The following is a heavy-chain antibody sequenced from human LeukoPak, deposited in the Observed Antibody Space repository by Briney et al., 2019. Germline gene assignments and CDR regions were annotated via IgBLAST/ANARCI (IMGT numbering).Heavy chain of an antibody. CDR3: ARGFQAAAGSLYYYYGMDV. Sequence: GGSLRLSCAASGFTFSSYAMHWVRQAPGKGLEWVAVISYDGSNKYYADSVKGRFTISRDDSKNTLYLQMNSLRAEDTAVYYCARGFQAAAGSLYYYYGMDVWGQGTTVTVSS. D-gene: IGHD6-13*01. CDR2: ISYDGSNK. CDR1: GFTFSSYA. J-gene: IGHJ6*02. V-gene: IGHV3-30-3*01.